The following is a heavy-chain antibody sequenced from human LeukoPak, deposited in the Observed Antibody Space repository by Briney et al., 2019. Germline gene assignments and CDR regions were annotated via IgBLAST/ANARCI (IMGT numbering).Heavy chain of an antibody. Sequence: SETLSLTCTVSGGSISSSSYYWGWIRQPPGKGLEWIGSIYYSGSTYYNPSLKSRVTISVDTSKNQFSLKLSSVTAADTAVYYCARQDGYQPYYWGQGTLVTVSS. J-gene: IGHJ4*02. CDR2: IYYSGST. CDR3: ARQDGYQPYY. V-gene: IGHV4-39*01. CDR1: GGSISSSSYY. D-gene: IGHD5-18*01.